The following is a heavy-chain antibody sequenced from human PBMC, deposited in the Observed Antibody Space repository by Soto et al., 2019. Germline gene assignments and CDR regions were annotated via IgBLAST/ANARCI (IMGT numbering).Heavy chain of an antibody. D-gene: IGHD6-13*01. J-gene: IGHJ4*02. CDR1: GGSISSYY. V-gene: IGHV4-59*01. Sequence: PSETLSLTCTVSGGSISSYYWSWIRQPPGKGLEWIGSIYYSGSTNYNPSLKSRVTISVDTSKNQFSLKLSSVTAADTAVYYCARAPLAAAVDYWGQGTLVTVSS. CDR3: ARAPLAAAVDY. CDR2: IYYSGST.